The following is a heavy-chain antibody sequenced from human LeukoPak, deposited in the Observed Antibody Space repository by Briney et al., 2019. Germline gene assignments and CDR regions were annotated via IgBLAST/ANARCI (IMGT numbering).Heavy chain of an antibody. D-gene: IGHD3-3*01. J-gene: IGHJ5*02. V-gene: IGHV4-59*11. Sequence: SETLSLTCTVSGGSISSHYWSWIRQPPGKGLEWIGYIYYSGSTNYNPSLKSRFTISVDTSKNQFSLKLSSVTASSTAVYYCARATTCYDFWSGSLHPHQLDHWGQGTVVTVSS. CDR3: ARATTCYDFWSGSLHPHQLDH. CDR2: IYYSGST. CDR1: GGSISSHY.